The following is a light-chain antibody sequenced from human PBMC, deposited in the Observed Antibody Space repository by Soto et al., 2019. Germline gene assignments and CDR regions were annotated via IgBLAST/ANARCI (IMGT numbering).Light chain of an antibody. J-gene: IGLJ1*01. V-gene: IGLV2-14*01. CDR1: SSDVGGYNY. CDR3: SSYTNINTRACV. CDR2: EVS. Sequence: QSALTQPASVSGSPGQSITISCTGTSSDVGGYNYVSWYQQHPGKAPKLMIYEVSTRPSGVSDRFSASKSGNTASLTISGLQAEDEADYYCSSYTNINTRACVFGTGTKLTVL.